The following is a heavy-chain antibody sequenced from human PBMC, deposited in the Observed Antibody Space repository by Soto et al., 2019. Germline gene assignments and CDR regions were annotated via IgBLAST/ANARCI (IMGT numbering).Heavy chain of an antibody. Sequence: QVQLVHSGAEVKKPGSSVTVSCKASGGTFSSSTVNWVRQAPGPGLEWMGRIIPILDITNYAQEFQGRVTITADKSTGTAYMELSSGKTEDTAVYYCARGVQYCESSGCYAGFYYWGQGTMVTVCS. D-gene: IGHD2-2*01. CDR2: IIPILDIT. CDR3: ARGVQYCESSGCYAGFYY. J-gene: IGHJ4*02. V-gene: IGHV1-69*02. CDR1: GGTFSSST.